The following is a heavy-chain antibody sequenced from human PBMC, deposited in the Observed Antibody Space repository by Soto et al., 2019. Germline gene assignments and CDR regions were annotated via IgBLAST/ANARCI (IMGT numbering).Heavy chain of an antibody. D-gene: IGHD3-9*01. Sequence: PGGSLRLSCTASGFTFGDYAMGWFRQAPGKGLEWVSYISSSSSYTNYADSVKGRFTISRDNAKNSLYLQMNSLRAEDTAVYYCARLYYDILTGYYPPDYWGQGTLVTVSS. CDR3: ARLYYDILTGYYPPDY. V-gene: IGHV3-11*03. J-gene: IGHJ4*02. CDR2: ISSSSSYT. CDR1: GFTFGDYA.